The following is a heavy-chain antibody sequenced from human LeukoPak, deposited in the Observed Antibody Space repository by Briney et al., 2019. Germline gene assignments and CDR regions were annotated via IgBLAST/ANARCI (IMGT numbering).Heavy chain of an antibody. Sequence: GSLRLSCAASGFTFSPYWMHWVRQAPGKGLVWVSRINGDGSSTGYADSVKGRFTISRDNAKNTLYLQMNSLRAEDTAVYYCAREASPGRLDYWGQGTLVTVSS. CDR3: AREASPGRLDY. CDR2: INGDGSST. CDR1: GFTFSPYW. J-gene: IGHJ4*02. V-gene: IGHV3-74*01.